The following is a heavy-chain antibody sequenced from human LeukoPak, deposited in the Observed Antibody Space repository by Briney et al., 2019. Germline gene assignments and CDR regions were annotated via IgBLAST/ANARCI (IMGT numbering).Heavy chain of an antibody. CDR2: ISGTGDST. CDR1: GFSFTSYA. CDR3: AANYGGKGDFDY. Sequence: GGSLRLSCAASGFSFTSYAMTWVRQAPGKGLEWVSSISGTGDSTNYADSVKGRLTISRDNSKNTLYLQRNSLRAEDTAVYYCAANYGGKGDFDYWGQGTRVTVSS. D-gene: IGHD4-23*01. J-gene: IGHJ4*02. V-gene: IGHV3-23*01.